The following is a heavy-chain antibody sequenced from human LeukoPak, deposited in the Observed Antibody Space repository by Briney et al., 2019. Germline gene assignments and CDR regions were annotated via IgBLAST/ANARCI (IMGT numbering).Heavy chain of an antibody. Sequence: ASVKVSCKASGGTFSSYAISWVRQAPGQGLEWMGWISAYNGNTNYAQKLQGRVTMTTDTSTSTAYMELRSLRSDDTAVYYCARGGVAAAREAFDIWGQGTMVTVSS. V-gene: IGHV1-18*01. CDR3: ARGGVAAAREAFDI. D-gene: IGHD6-13*01. CDR2: ISAYNGNT. CDR1: GGTFSSYA. J-gene: IGHJ3*02.